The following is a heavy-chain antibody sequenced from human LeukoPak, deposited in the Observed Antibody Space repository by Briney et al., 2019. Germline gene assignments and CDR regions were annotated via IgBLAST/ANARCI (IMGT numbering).Heavy chain of an antibody. CDR3: ATQERVVDSTYGMDV. CDR1: GFTLSSNY. CDR2: IYSGGST. V-gene: IGHV3-53*04. D-gene: IGHD3-22*01. Sequence: PGGSLRLSCAASGFTLSSNYMSLVRQAPGKGLEWVSVIYSGGSTYYADSVKGRFTISRHNSKNTLYLQMNSLRAEDTAVYYCATQERVVDSTYGMDVWGQGTTVTVSS. J-gene: IGHJ6*02.